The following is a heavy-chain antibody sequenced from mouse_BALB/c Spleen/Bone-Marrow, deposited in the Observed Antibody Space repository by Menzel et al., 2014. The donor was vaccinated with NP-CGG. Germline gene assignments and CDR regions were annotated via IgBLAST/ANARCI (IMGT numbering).Heavy chain of an antibody. CDR2: IYPGDGDT. Sequence: VQLQQSGAELVRPGSSVKISCESSGYVFSTYWINWMKPRPGQGLEWIGQIYPGDGDTDYNGKFKDKATLTADKSSNTAYMQLSSLTSEDSAVYFCARGGISVDCWGQGTTLTVSS. CDR1: GYVFSTYW. V-gene: IGHV1-80*01. CDR3: ARGGISVDC. J-gene: IGHJ2*01.